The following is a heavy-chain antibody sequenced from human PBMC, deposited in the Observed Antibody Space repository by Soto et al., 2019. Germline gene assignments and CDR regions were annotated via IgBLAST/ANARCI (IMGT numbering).Heavy chain of an antibody. CDR3: ARSPEGYCSSTSCYGAYYYGMDV. D-gene: IGHD2-2*01. J-gene: IGHJ6*02. V-gene: IGHV1-69*13. Sequence: SVKVSCKASGGTFSSYAISWVRQAPEQGLEWMGWIIPIFGTANYAQKFQGRVTITADESTSTAYMELSSLRSEDTAVYYCARSPEGYCSSTSCYGAYYYGMDVWGQGTTVTVSS. CDR1: GGTFSSYA. CDR2: IIPIFGTA.